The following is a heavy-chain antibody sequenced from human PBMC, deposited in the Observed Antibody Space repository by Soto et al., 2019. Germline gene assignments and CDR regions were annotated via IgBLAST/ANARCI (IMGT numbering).Heavy chain of an antibody. D-gene: IGHD3-3*01. CDR2: ISGSGGST. Sequence: GGSLRLSCAASGFTFSSYAMSWVRQAPGKGLEWVSAISGSGGSTYYADSVKGRFTISRDNSKNTLYLQMNSLRAEDTAVYYCAKGPLGIFGVVIKYYYMDVWGKGTTVTVSS. CDR3: AKGPLGIFGVVIKYYYMDV. CDR1: GFTFSSYA. V-gene: IGHV3-23*01. J-gene: IGHJ6*03.